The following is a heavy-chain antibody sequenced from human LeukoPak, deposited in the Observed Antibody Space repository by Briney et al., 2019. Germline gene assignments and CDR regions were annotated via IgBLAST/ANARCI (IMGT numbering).Heavy chain of an antibody. CDR2: ISAYNGNT. J-gene: IGHJ5*02. CDR3: ARDHSSSWYKANWFDP. V-gene: IGHV1-18*01. CDR1: GYTFTIYG. Sequence: ASVTVSCKASGYTFTIYGISWVRQAPVQGLEWMGWISAYNGNTNYAQKLQGRVTMTTDTSTSTAYMELRSLRSDDTAVYYCARDHSSSWYKANWFDPWGQGTLVTVSS. D-gene: IGHD6-13*01.